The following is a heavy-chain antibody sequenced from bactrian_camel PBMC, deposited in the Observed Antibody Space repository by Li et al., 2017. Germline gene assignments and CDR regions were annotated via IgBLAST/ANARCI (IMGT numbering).Heavy chain of an antibody. D-gene: IGHD2*01. J-gene: IGHJ4*01. V-gene: IGHV3S1*01. CDR1: GYTFNTYS. CDR2: IDTGDGST. Sequence: HVQLVESGGGSVTAGRSLRLSCAASGYTFNTYSWFRQAPGQEREGVAAIDTGDGSTYYLNSVEGRFTISHDNAKNTLYLQMNSLKPEDTAIYYCAADFGPYCSGPYLARRANFEGQGTQVTVS.